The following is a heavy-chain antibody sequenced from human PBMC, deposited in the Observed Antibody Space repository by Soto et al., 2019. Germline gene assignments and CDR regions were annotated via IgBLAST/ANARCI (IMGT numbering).Heavy chain of an antibody. CDR1: RASLGDHY. D-gene: IGHD5-18*01. V-gene: IGHV4-34*01. CDR3: ARVKPSGYRFGPRNYVFDSLGD. CDR2: IHPSVRT. J-gene: IGHJ6*02. Sequence: SETLSLTCAVFRASLGDHYWAWIRQSPDKGLEWISEIHPSVRTDYAAPLKSRRVLCIDTSKGQFALKGAWVTGANRAVYFCARVKPSGYRFGPRNYVFDSLGDWGPGTTVSVSS.